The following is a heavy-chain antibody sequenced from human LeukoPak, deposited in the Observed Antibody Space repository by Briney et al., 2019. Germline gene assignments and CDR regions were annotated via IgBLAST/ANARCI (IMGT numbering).Heavy chain of an antibody. CDR1: GYSFTSYW. Sequence: GESLKISCKGSGYSFTSYWIGWVRQMPGKGLEWMGIIYPGDSDTRYSPSFQGQVTISADKSISTAYLQWSSLKASDTAMYYCARHGLRGYYYYGMDVWGQGTTVTVPS. J-gene: IGHJ6*02. V-gene: IGHV5-51*01. CDR2: IYPGDSDT. CDR3: ARHGLRGYYYYGMDV. D-gene: IGHD3-10*01.